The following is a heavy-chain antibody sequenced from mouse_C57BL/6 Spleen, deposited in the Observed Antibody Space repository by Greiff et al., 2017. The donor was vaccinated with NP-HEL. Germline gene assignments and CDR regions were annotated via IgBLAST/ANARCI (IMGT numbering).Heavy chain of an antibody. V-gene: IGHV3-6*01. CDR1: GYSITSGYY. CDR3: ARSTGSPYYYAMDY. J-gene: IGHJ4*01. CDR2: ISYDGSN. D-gene: IGHD4-1*01. Sequence: EVQLQESGPGLVKPSQSLSLTCSVTGYSITSGYYWNWIRQFPGNKLEWMGYISYDGSNNYNPSLKNRISITRYTSKNQFFLKLNSVTTEDTATYYCARSTGSPYYYAMDYWGQGTSVTVSS.